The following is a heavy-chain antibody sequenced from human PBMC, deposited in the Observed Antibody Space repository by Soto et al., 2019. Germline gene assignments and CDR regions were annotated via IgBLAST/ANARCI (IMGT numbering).Heavy chain of an antibody. Sequence: LSLTCTVSGGSISSYYWSWIRQPPGKGLEWIGYIYYSGSTNYNPSLKSRVTISVDTSKNQFSLKLSSVTAADTAVYYCARTYDFWSGYWAYYFDYWGQGTLVTVSS. CDR2: IYYSGST. V-gene: IGHV4-59*01. D-gene: IGHD3-3*01. CDR3: ARTYDFWSGYWAYYFDY. CDR1: GGSISSYY. J-gene: IGHJ4*02.